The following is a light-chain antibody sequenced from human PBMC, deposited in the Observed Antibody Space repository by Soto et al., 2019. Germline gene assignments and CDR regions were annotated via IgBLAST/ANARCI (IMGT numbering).Light chain of an antibody. CDR3: MQGTHWPWT. J-gene: IGKJ1*01. CDR1: QSLKHSDGDTY. CDR2: KVS. V-gene: IGKV2-30*02. Sequence: DVVMTQSPLSLPVTLGQPASISCRSSQSLKHSDGDTYLNWFQQRPGQSPRRLIYKVSDRDSGVPDRCSGSGSGTDFTLKISRVEAEDVGVYYCMQGTHWPWTFGQGTEVEIK.